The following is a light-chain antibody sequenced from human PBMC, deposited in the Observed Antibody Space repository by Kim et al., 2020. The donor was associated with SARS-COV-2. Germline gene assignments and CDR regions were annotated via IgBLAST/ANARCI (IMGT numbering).Light chain of an antibody. CDR3: QVWDSSSDEVM. V-gene: IGLV3-21*04. CDR2: SDT. J-gene: IGLJ3*02. Sequence: PGKTARITCGGNNIGGKSVHWYQQKPGQAPVLVIYSDTDRPSGIPERFSGSNSGNTATLTINRVEGGDEADYYCQVWDSSSDEVMFGGGTQLTVL. CDR1: NIGGKS.